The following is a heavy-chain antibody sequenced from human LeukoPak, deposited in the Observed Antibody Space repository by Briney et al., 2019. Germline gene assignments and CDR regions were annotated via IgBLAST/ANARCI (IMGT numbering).Heavy chain of an antibody. J-gene: IGHJ5*02. CDR1: GFTLSSYW. Sequence: GGSLRLSCEASGFTLSSYWMSWVRQAPGKGLEWVANIKTDGSEKYYVDSVKGRFTISRDNAKNSLYLQMNSLRAEDTAVYYCARDYTGYFPWGQGTLVIVSS. CDR2: IKTDGSEK. CDR3: ARDYTGYFP. V-gene: IGHV3-7*03. D-gene: IGHD3-9*01.